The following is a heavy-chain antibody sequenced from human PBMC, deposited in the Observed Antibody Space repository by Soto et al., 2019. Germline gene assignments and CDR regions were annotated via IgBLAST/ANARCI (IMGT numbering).Heavy chain of an antibody. CDR2: ISAYNCHT. CDR3: VRGDGGYFDH. D-gene: IGHD3-16*01. Sequence: QVQLVQSGVEVKKPGASVKVSCNTMGYTFTNYGLSWVRQAPGEGLEWLGWISAYNCHTKYAQKVQDRVTLTTDTSASTACLELRSLRSADTAVYYCVRGDGGYFDHWGQGTLVLVSS. CDR1: GYTFTNYG. J-gene: IGHJ4*02. V-gene: IGHV1-18*01.